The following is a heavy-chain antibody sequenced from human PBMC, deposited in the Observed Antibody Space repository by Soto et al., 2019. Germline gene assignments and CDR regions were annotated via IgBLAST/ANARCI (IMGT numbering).Heavy chain of an antibody. CDR3: AKDQSGSRWYFFDYYYGMDV. D-gene: IGHD6-19*01. Sequence: GGSLRLSCAASGFTFSSYAMSWVRQAPGKGLEWVSAISGSGGSTYYADSVKGRFTISRDNSKNTLYLQMNSLRAEDTAVYYCAKDQSGSRWYFFDYYYGMDVWGQGTKVTVYS. CDR1: GFTFSSYA. CDR2: ISGSGGST. V-gene: IGHV3-23*01. J-gene: IGHJ6*02.